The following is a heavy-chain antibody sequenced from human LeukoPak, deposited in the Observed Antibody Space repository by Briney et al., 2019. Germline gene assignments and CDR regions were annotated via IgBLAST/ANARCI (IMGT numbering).Heavy chain of an antibody. CDR3: SVGWAYFDY. CDR1: GYSISSGYY. V-gene: IGHV4-38-2*02. D-gene: IGHD6-19*01. J-gene: IGHJ4*02. CDR2: IYHSGST. Sequence: PSETLSLTCTVSGYSISSGYYWGWIRQPPGKGLEWIGSIYHSGSTYYNPSLKSRVTISVDTSKNQFSLKLSSVTAADTAVYYCSVGWAYFDYWGQGTLVTVSS.